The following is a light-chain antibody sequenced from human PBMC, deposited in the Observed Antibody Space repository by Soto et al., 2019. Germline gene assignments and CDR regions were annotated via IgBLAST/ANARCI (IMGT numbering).Light chain of an antibody. V-gene: IGKV3-15*01. J-gene: IGKJ1*01. CDR2: GAS. CDR1: QSVGRN. Sequence: ILMTQSPATLSVSPWERATLSCRASQSVGRNLAWYQQKPGQAPRLLIFGASNRATGIPARFSGSGSGTEFTLTISSLQSEDFAVYYCQQYNNWPTWTFGQGTK. CDR3: QQYNNWPTWT.